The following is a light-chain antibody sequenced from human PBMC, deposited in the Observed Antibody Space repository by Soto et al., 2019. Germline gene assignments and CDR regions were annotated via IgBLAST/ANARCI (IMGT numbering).Light chain of an antibody. CDR2: DAS. V-gene: IGKV3-15*01. J-gene: IGKJ5*01. Sequence: IVMTQSPATLSVSPGERATLSCRASQSVSSNLAWYQQKPGQAPRLLIYDASTRATGVPARFSGSGSGTEFTLTISSLQSEDFAFYYCQQYNNWPPITFGQGTRLDSK. CDR1: QSVSSN. CDR3: QQYNNWPPIT.